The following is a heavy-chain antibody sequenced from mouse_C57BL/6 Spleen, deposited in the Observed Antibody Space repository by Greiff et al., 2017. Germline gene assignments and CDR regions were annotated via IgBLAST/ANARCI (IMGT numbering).Heavy chain of an antibody. CDR2: IHPNSGST. D-gene: IGHD2-3*01. CDR1: GYTFTSYW. V-gene: IGHV1-64*01. Sequence: QVQLQQPGAELVKPGASVKLSCKASGYTFTSYWMHWVKQRPGQGLEWIGMIHPNSGSTNYNEKFKSKATLTVDTSSSTAYMQLSSLTSEDSAVYYCARERVYDGYPWFAYWGKGTLVTVSA. CDR3: ARERVYDGYPWFAY. J-gene: IGHJ3*01.